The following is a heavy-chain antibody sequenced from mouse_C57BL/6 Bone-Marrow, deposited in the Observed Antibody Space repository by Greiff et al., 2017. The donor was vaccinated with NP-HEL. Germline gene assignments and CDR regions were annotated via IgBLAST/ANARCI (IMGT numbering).Heavy chain of an antibody. D-gene: IGHD1-1*01. V-gene: IGHV1-64*01. Sequence: QVQLKQPGAELVKPGASVKLSCKASGYTFTSYWMHWVKQRPGQGLEWIGMIHPNSGSTNYNEKFKSKATLTVDKSSSTAYMQLSSLTSEDSPVYYGARPYYYGSSPWFAYWGQGTLVTVSA. CDR2: IHPNSGST. CDR3: ARPYYYGSSPWFAY. J-gene: IGHJ3*01. CDR1: GYTFTSYW.